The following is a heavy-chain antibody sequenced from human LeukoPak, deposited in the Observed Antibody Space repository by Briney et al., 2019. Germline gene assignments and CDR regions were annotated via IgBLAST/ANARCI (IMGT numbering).Heavy chain of an antibody. D-gene: IGHD6-6*01. CDR1: GGTFSSYA. Sequence: SVKVSCKASGGTFSSYAISWVRQAPGQGLEWMGRIIPIFGTANYAQKFQGRVTITTDESTSTAYMELSSLRSEDTAVYYCARDLHDQSSSGGYWGQGTLVTVSS. V-gene: IGHV1-69*05. CDR2: IIPIFGTA. J-gene: IGHJ4*02. CDR3: ARDLHDQSSSGGY.